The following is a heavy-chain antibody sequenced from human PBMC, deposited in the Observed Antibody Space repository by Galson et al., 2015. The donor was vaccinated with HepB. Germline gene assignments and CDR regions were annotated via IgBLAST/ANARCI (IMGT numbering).Heavy chain of an antibody. V-gene: IGHV1-69*13. CDR2: IIPIFGTA. CDR3: ARDAGYYDLNWFDP. Sequence: SVKVSCKASGGTFSSYAISWVRPAPGQGLEWMGGIIPIFGTANYAQKFQGRVTITADESTSTAYMELSSLRSEDTAVYYCARDAGYYDLNWFDPWGQGTLVTVSS. CDR1: GGTFSSYA. D-gene: IGHD3-22*01. J-gene: IGHJ5*02.